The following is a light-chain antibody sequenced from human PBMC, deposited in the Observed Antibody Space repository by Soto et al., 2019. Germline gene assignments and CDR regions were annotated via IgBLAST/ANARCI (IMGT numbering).Light chain of an antibody. Sequence: EIVVTQSTATLSLSPGERATRSCRASQSVSSYLAWYQQKPGQAPRLLIYDASNRATGIPARFSGSGSGTDFTLTISSLEPEDFAVYYCQQRSNWQGATFGGGTKVDIK. V-gene: IGKV3-11*01. J-gene: IGKJ4*01. CDR1: QSVSSY. CDR2: DAS. CDR3: QQRSNWQGAT.